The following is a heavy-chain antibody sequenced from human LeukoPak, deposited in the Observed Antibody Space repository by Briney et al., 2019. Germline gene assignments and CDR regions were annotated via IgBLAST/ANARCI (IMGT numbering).Heavy chain of an antibody. Sequence: SETLSLTCTVSGGSISSSSYYWGWIRQPPGKGLEWIGSIYYSGSTYYNPSLKSRVTISVDTSKNQFSLKLSSVTAADTAVYYCARDREGLFDLWGRGTLVTVSS. V-gene: IGHV4-39*07. CDR2: IYYSGST. CDR1: GGSISSSSYY. J-gene: IGHJ2*01. CDR3: ARDREGLFDL.